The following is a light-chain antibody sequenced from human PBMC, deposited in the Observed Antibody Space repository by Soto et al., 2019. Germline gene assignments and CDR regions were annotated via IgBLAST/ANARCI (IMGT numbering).Light chain of an antibody. CDR1: QSVSSSF. CDR2: GAS. Sequence: EIVLTQSPGTLSLSPGERATLSCRASQSVSSSFLAWYQQKPGQAPRLLIYGASSRATGIPDRFSGSGSGTDFTLTSSILEPDDFAVYYCQQYSRSPWTFGQGTKVEIK. V-gene: IGKV3-20*01. CDR3: QQYSRSPWT. J-gene: IGKJ1*01.